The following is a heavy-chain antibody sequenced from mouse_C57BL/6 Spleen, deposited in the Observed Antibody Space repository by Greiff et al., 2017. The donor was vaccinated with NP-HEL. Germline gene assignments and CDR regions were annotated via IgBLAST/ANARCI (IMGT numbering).Heavy chain of an antibody. J-gene: IGHJ2*01. CDR2: INPGSGGT. CDR1: GYAFTNYL. D-gene: IGHD1-1*01. Sequence: QVQLQQSGAELVRPGTSVKVSCKASGYAFTNYLIEWVKQRPGQGLEWIGVINPGSGGTNYNEKFKGKATLTADKSSSTAYMQLSSLTSEDSAVYCCARSSITTVVATADYWGQGTTLTVSS. V-gene: IGHV1-54*01. CDR3: ARSSITTVVATADY.